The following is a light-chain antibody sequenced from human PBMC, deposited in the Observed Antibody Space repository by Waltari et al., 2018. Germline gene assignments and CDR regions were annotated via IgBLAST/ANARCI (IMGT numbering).Light chain of an antibody. CDR2: KAP. Sequence: DIQMTQFPSILSASVGDRVTIPCRASQTISLYLAWYQQKPGKAPNLLIYKAPTLESGVPSRFSGSGSGTEFTLTISNLQPDDFATYYCQQYHSYSPYTFGQGTTLDIK. J-gene: IGKJ2*01. V-gene: IGKV1-5*03. CDR1: QTISLY. CDR3: QQYHSYSPYT.